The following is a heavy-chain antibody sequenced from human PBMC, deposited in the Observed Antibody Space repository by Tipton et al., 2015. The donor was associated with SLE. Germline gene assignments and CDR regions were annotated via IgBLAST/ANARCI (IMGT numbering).Heavy chain of an antibody. Sequence: LRLSCTVSGGSITDYYWSWIRQPPGKGLEWIGYIYYTGSTNYNPSLKSRVTMSVDPSKNQFSLELRSVTAADTAVYYCARHIDCINHRCYSPWFDPWGQGTLVTVSS. CDR2: IYYTGST. CDR1: GGSITDYY. D-gene: IGHD2-15*01. V-gene: IGHV4-59*03. CDR3: ARHIDCINHRCYSPWFDP. J-gene: IGHJ5*02.